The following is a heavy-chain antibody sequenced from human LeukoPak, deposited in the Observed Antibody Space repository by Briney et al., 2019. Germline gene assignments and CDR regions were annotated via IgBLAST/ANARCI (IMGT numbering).Heavy chain of an antibody. V-gene: IGHV4-34*08. CDR3: VYVGLTATIREDC. CDR1: GFMFSSYW. CDR2: INHSANM. Sequence: GSLRLSCTASGFMFSSYWMSWVRQAPGKGLEWIGDINHSANMRYNPSLKSRVRLSVDTSKSQFSLKLSSVTAADTAIYYCVYVGLTATIREDCWGQGTLVTVSS. J-gene: IGHJ4*02. D-gene: IGHD5-12*01.